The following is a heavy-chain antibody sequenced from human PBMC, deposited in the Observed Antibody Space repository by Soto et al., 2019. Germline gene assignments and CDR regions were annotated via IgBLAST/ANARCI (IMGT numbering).Heavy chain of an antibody. V-gene: IGHV2-5*02. CDR3: VHGTLSSYGHVYFDY. D-gene: IGHD5-18*01. Sequence: QITLKESGPPLVKPTQTLTLTCSLSGFSVSSNGARVGWIRQPPGQALEWLALIYWDDDKKYNPSLKSRLSITKDTSENQVDLTVTDVDPADTATYYCVHGTLSSYGHVYFDYWGQGTLVTVSS. CDR2: IYWDDDK. J-gene: IGHJ4*02. CDR1: GFSVSSNGAR.